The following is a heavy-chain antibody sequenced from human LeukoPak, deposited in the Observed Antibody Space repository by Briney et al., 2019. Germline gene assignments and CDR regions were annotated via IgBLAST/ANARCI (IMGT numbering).Heavy chain of an antibody. CDR1: GFTFSSYG. V-gene: IGHV3-33*01. D-gene: IGHD1-26*01. CDR2: IWYDGSNK. Sequence: PGRSLRLSCAASGFTFSSYGMHWVRQAPGKGLEWVAVIWYDGSNKYYADSVKGRFTISRDNSKNTLYLQMNSLRAEDTAVYYCAILSIVGATKDYWGQGTLVTVSS. J-gene: IGHJ4*02. CDR3: AILSIVGATKDY.